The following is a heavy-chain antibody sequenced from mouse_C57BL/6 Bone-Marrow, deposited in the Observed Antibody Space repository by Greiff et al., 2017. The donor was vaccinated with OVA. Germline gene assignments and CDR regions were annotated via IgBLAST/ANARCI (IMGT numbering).Heavy chain of an antibody. CDR2: IDPENGDT. CDR3: TSFYDGYPAWFAY. Sequence: EVQLQQSGAELVRPGASVKLSCPASGFNIKDDYMHWVEQRPEQGLEWIGWIDPENGDTEYASKFQGKATITADTSSNTSYRQLSSLTSEDTAVYYCTSFYDGYPAWFAYWGQGTLVTVSA. CDR1: GFNIKDDY. V-gene: IGHV14-4*01. J-gene: IGHJ3*01. D-gene: IGHD2-3*01.